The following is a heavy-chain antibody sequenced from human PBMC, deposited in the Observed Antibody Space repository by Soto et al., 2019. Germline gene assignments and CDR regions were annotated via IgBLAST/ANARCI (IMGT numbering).Heavy chain of an antibody. CDR3: ARHPILAGYGSMGFFKH. V-gene: IGHV4-59*08. D-gene: IGHD3-9*01. Sequence: SETLSLTCAVSGGSINGYHWSWIRQPPGKELEWIGFIHSSGDTNYNPSLKSRVTISVDTSKNQFSLKVNSVTAADTAVYYCARHPILAGYGSMGFFKHWGQGTLVTVSS. CDR1: GGSINGYH. CDR2: IHSSGDT. J-gene: IGHJ1*01.